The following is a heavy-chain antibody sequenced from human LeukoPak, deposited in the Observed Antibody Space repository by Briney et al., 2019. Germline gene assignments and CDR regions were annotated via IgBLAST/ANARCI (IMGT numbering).Heavy chain of an antibody. CDR2: IFYSGST. V-gene: IGHV4-39*01. CDR1: GGAISSSSYY. Sequence: SETLSLTCTVSGGAISSSSYYWGWIRQPPGKGLEWIGSIFYSGSTYYNPSLKSRVTISVDTSKNQFSLKLSSVTAADTAVYYCGRHQTMYYGMDVWGQGTTVTVSS. D-gene: IGHD4/OR15-4a*01. CDR3: GRHQTMYYGMDV. J-gene: IGHJ6*02.